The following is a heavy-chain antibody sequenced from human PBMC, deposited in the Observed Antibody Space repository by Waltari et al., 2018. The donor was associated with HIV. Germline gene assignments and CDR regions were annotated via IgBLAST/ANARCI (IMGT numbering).Heavy chain of an antibody. CDR3: GQRRGIVGATFDY. CDR2: ISGSGGST. CDR1: GFTISSYA. D-gene: IGHD1-26*01. V-gene: IGHV3-23*01. J-gene: IGHJ4*02. Sequence: EVQLLESGGGLVQPGGSLRLSCAAAGFTISSYAMRWVRQAPGKGLEWVSAISGSGGSTYYADSVKGRFTISRDNSKNTLYLQMNSLRAEDTAVYYCGQRRGIVGATFDYWGQGTLVTVSS.